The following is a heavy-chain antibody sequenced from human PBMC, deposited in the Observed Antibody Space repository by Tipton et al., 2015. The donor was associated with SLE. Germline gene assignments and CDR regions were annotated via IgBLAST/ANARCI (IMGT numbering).Heavy chain of an antibody. CDR1: GGSISSHY. CDR2: IYYSGST. J-gene: IGHJ4*02. D-gene: IGHD1-26*01. CDR3: ARAVGATLDY. Sequence: TLSLTCTVSGGSISSHYWSWIRQPPGKGLEWIGYIYYSGSTNYNPSLKSRVTISVDTSKNQFSLKLSSVTAADTAVYYCARAVGATLDYWGQGTLVTVSS. V-gene: IGHV4-59*11.